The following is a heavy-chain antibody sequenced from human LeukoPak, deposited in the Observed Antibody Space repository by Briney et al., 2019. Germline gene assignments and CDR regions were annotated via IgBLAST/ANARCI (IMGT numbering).Heavy chain of an antibody. D-gene: IGHD5-12*01. CDR3: AKVFGGSGYDY. V-gene: IGHV3-30*02. J-gene: IGHJ4*02. Sequence: PGGSLRLSCAASGFTFSNYGMHWVRQAPGKGLEWVAFIEYDGSRKYYGDSVKGRLTISRDNSKNTLYLQMNSLRAEDTAVYYCAKVFGGSGYDYWGQGTLVTVSS. CDR1: GFTFSNYG. CDR2: IEYDGSRK.